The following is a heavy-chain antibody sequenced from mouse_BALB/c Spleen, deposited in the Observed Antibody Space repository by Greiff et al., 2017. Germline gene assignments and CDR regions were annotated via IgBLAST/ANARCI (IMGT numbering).Heavy chain of an antibody. CDR1: GFTFSDYG. Sequence: EVMLVESGGGLVQPGGSRKLSCAASGFTFSDYGMAWVRQAPGKGPEWVAFISNLAYSIYYADTVTGRFTISRENAKNTLYLEMSSLRSEDTAMYYCARVTMITTKDAMDYWGQGTSVTVSS. D-gene: IGHD2-4*01. J-gene: IGHJ4*01. V-gene: IGHV5-15*02. CDR3: ARVTMITTKDAMDY. CDR2: ISNLAYSI.